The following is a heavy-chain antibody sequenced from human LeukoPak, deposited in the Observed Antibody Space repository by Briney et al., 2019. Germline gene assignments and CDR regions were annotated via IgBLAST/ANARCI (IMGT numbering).Heavy chain of an antibody. CDR2: IKQDGRDK. V-gene: IGHV3-7*01. J-gene: IGHJ4*02. CDR3: ARHSNKYDYDSSGHYRGFDY. CDR1: GFTVSSNY. D-gene: IGHD3-22*01. Sequence: PGGSLRLSCAASGFTVSSNYMSWVRQAPGKGLEWVANIKQDGRDKYYVDSVKGRFTISRDNSKNSLYLQMNSLRAEDTAVYFCARHSNKYDYDSSGHYRGFDYWGQGTLVSVSS.